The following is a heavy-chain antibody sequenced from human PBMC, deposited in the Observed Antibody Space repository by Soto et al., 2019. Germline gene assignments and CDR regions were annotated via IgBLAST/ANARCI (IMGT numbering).Heavy chain of an antibody. CDR2: IYYSGDT. CDR1: GGSIRSSSYY. Sequence: QLQLQESGPGLVKPSETLSLICAVSGGSIRSSSYYWGWIRQPPGKGLEWIGSIYYSGDTYYNPSLRSRVTISVDTSKNQFSLQVKSVTAAVKAVYFCARHGKAAAGYSVGLDPWGQGTLVTVSS. D-gene: IGHD6-13*01. J-gene: IGHJ5*02. V-gene: IGHV4-39*01. CDR3: ARHGKAAAGYSVGLDP.